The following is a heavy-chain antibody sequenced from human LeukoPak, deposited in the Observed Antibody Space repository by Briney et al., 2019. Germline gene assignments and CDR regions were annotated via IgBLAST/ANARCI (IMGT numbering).Heavy chain of an antibody. CDR2: MYAGGTT. Sequence: PGGSLRLSCAPSGAIVSTNFMSWVRQAPGEWRQWVAIMYAGGTTDYSNSVRGRFHISRDSSNNTLSLQINSLRAEDTAVYYCARGSGSGWPLDRWGQGALVTVSS. J-gene: IGHJ5*02. CDR1: GAIVSTNF. CDR3: ARGSGSGWPLDR. V-gene: IGHV3-53*01. D-gene: IGHD6-19*01.